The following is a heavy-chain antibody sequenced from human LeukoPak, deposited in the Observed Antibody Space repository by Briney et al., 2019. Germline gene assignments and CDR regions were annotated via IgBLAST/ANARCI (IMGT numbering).Heavy chain of an antibody. CDR2: IIPILGIA. CDR3: ARDRKGATRILNWFDP. J-gene: IGHJ5*02. D-gene: IGHD1-26*01. V-gene: IGHV1-69*04. CDR1: GGTFISYA. Sequence: SVKVSCKASGGTFISYAISWVRQAPGQGLEWMGRIIPILGIANYAQKFQGRVTITADKSTSTAYMELSSLRSEDTAVYYCARDRKGATRILNWFDPWGQGTLVTVSS.